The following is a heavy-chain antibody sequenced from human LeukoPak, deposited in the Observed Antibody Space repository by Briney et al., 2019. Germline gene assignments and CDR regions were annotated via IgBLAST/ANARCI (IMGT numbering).Heavy chain of an antibody. CDR2: IWYDGSNK. V-gene: IGHV3-33*01. D-gene: IGHD3-10*01. J-gene: IGHJ6*02. CDR1: GFTFSSYG. Sequence: GGSLRLSCAASGFTFSSYGMHWVRHAPGKGLEWVQVIWYDGSNKYYADSVKGRFTISRDNSKNTLYLQMNSLRAEDTAVYYCAREGPMVRGIPGVWGQGTTVTVSS. CDR3: AREGPMVRGIPGV.